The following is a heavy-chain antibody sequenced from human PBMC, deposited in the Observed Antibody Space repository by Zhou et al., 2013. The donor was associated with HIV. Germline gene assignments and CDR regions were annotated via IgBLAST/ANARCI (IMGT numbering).Heavy chain of an antibody. CDR3: ARERVDYHGSADWYFDL. CDR2: IIPIFATT. CDR1: GGTFSRYA. D-gene: IGHD3-10*01. V-gene: IGHV1-69*13. Sequence: QVQLVQSGAEVKKPGSSVKVSCKASGGTFSRYAISWVRQAPGQGLEWMGRIIPIFATTNYAQKFQGRVTITADESTSTAYMELSSLRSEDTAVYYCARERVDYHGSADWYFDLWGRGTLVTVSS. J-gene: IGHJ2*01.